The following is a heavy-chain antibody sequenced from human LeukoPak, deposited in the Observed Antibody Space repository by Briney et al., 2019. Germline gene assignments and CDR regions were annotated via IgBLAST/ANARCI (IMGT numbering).Heavy chain of an antibody. D-gene: IGHD4-17*01. V-gene: IGHV4-34*01. J-gene: IGHJ6*03. CDR1: GGSFSGYY. Sequence: PSETLSLTCAVYGGSFSGYYWSWIRQPPGKGLEWIGEINHSGSTNYSPSLKSRVTISVDTSKNQFSLKMSSVTAADTAVYYCARLEATATDITYYYFYMDVWGKGTTVTISS. CDR2: INHSGST. CDR3: ARLEATATDITYYYFYMDV.